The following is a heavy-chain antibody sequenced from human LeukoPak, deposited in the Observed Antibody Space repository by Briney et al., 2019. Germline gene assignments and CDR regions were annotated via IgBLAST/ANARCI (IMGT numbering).Heavy chain of an antibody. CDR1: GGTFSSYA. V-gene: IGHV1-69*13. D-gene: IGHD1-7*01. CDR2: IIPIFGTA. J-gene: IGHJ4*02. Sequence: SVKVSCKASGGTFSSYAISWVRQAPGQELEWMGGIIPIFGTANYAQKFQGRVTITADESTSTAYMELSSLGSEDTAVYYCASAHNWNYVGYFDYWGQGTLVTVSS. CDR3: ASAHNWNYVGYFDY.